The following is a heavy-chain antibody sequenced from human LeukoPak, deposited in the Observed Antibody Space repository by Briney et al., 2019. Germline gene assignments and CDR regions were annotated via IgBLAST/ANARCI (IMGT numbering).Heavy chain of an antibody. V-gene: IGHV3-64D*06. CDR3: VRGTGY. CDR1: GFTFSTYV. J-gene: IGHJ4*02. CDR2: ISSNGDNT. Sequence: GGSLRLSCSVSGFTFSTYVMHWVRQAPGKGLEYVSAISSNGDNTYYADSVKGRFTISRDNSKNTLYLQMSSLRADNTAVDYCVRGTGYWGQGTLVTVSS.